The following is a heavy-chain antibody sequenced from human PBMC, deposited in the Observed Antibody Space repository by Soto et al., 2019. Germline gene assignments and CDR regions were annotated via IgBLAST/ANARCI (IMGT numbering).Heavy chain of an antibody. D-gene: IGHD6-13*01. J-gene: IGHJ4*02. CDR2: IIPIFGTA. Sequence: KASGGTFSSYAISWVRQAPGQGLEWMGGIIPIFGTANYAQKFQGRVTITADESTSTAYMELSSLRSEDTAVYYCAREGYSSRWYGVESDYWGQGTLVTVSS. V-gene: IGHV1-69*01. CDR1: GGTFSSYA. CDR3: AREGYSSRWYGVESDY.